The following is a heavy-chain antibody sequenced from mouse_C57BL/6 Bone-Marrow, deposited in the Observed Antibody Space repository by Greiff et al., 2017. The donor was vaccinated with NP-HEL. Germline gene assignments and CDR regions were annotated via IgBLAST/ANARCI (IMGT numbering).Heavy chain of an antibody. D-gene: IGHD1-1*01. CDR1: GYTFTSYW. V-gene: IGHV1-7*01. J-gene: IGHJ4*01. Sequence: QVQLKESGAELAKPGASVKLSCKASGYTFTSYWMHWVKQRPGQGLEWIGYINPSSGYTKYNQKFKDKATLTADKSSSTAYMQLSSLTYEDSAVYYCARNLLLRRYAMDYWGQGTSVTVSS. CDR3: ARNLLLRRYAMDY. CDR2: INPSSGYT.